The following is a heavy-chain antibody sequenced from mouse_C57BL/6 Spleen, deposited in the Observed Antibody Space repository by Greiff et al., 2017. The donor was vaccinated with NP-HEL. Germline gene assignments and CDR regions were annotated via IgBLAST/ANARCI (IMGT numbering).Heavy chain of an antibody. Sequence: VQLQQSGPELVKPGASVKISCKASGYSFTGYYMNWVKQSPEKSLEWIGEINPSTGGTTYNQKFKAKATLTVDKSSSTAYMQLKSLTSEDSAVYYCAPIYYDYFAYWGQGTLVTVSA. CDR2: INPSTGGT. CDR1: GYSFTGYY. J-gene: IGHJ3*01. D-gene: IGHD2-4*01. CDR3: APIYYDYFAY. V-gene: IGHV1-42*01.